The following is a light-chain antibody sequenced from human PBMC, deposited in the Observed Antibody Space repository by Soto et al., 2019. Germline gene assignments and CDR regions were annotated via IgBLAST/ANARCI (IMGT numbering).Light chain of an antibody. CDR1: QSVTLY. CDR2: DAL. J-gene: IGKJ4*01. Sequence: EIVLTQSPATLSLSPGERATLSCRASQSVTLYLAWYQQKPGQAPRLLIYDALNRVTGIPARFSGSGSGTAFTLPISSLEPEDFAFYYWQQRGNWPLTLVGGSKVEI. V-gene: IGKV3-11*01. CDR3: QQRGNWPLT.